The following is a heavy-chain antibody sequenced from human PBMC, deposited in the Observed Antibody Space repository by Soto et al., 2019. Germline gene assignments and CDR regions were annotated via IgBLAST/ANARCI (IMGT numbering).Heavy chain of an antibody. D-gene: IGHD1-20*01. CDR1: GGSISSYY. CDR2: IYYSGIT. Sequence: TLSLTCTVSGGSISSYYWSWIRQPPGKGLEWIGYIYYSGITNYNPSLKSRVTISVDTSKNQFSLKLSSVTAADTAVYYCARYKYNYDYGMDVWGQGTTVTVSS. J-gene: IGHJ6*02. CDR3: ARYKYNYDYGMDV. V-gene: IGHV4-59*01.